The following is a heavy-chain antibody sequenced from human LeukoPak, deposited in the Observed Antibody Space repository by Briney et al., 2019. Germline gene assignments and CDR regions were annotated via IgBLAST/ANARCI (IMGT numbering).Heavy chain of an antibody. CDR2: IFYGGTT. Sequence: SETLSLTCTVSGGSVSSYYWSWIRQPPGKGLEWIGYIFYGGTTSYNPSLKSRVSLSVDTSKNQFSLKLNSVIAADTAVYYCASFSTVTTYYYYYGMDVWGQGTTVTVSS. V-gene: IGHV4-59*02. CDR3: ASFSTVTTYYYYYGMDV. CDR1: GGSVSSYY. D-gene: IGHD4-11*01. J-gene: IGHJ6*02.